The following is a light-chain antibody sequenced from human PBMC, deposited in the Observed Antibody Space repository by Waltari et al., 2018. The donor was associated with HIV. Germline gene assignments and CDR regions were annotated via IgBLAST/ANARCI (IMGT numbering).Light chain of an antibody. Sequence: AIQMTQSPSSLSASVGDRVTITCRASPGIRNDLGWYQQTPGKPPKLLIYAASSLQSGVPSRFSGSVSGTDFTFTISSLHPEDFATYFCLQDYNYPRTFGQGTKVEIK. J-gene: IGKJ1*01. CDR3: LQDYNYPRT. CDR1: PGIRND. CDR2: AAS. V-gene: IGKV1-6*01.